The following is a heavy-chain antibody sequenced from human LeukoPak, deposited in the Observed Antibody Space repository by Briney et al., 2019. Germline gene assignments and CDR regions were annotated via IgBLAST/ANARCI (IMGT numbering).Heavy chain of an antibody. CDR1: DDSIGSSSYY. J-gene: IGHJ5*02. D-gene: IGHD3-22*01. CDR2: VYYNGST. V-gene: IGHV4-39*01. CDR3: ARQMFFDGYSYGTSDYFWWFDP. Sequence: SETLSLTCTVSDDSIGSSSYYWGWIRQPPGKGLEWIGNVYYNGSTFYNPSLKRRVTISVEKSENQFSLKLSSVTAADTAVYYCARQMFFDGYSYGTSDYFWWFDPWGQGTLVTVSS.